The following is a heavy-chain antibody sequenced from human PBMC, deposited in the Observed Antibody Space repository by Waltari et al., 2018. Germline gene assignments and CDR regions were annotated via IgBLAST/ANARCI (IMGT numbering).Heavy chain of an antibody. CDR3: AIRTXXXXTYSHPYYFDX. V-gene: IGHV4-34*01. J-gene: IGHJ4*02. CDR1: SGAFSGYW. D-gene: IGHD2-21*01. Sequence: QVQLQQWGAGLLKPSETLSLTCAVYSGAFSGYWCTLLRPPPGKGLEWVRKINHGAITNYNPSLKSXVALLVDTSKSHLSLELTSVTAADTAVYYCAIRTXXXXTYSHPYYFDXWGQGTLVTXXS. CDR2: INHGAIT.